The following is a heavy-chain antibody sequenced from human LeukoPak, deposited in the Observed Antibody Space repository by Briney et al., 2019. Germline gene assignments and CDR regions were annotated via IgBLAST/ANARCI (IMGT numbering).Heavy chain of an antibody. D-gene: IGHD1-1*01. Sequence: GGSLRLSCAASGFTFSSYGMHWVRQAPGKGLEWVAVISYDGSNKYYADSVKGRFTITRDNSNNTLYLQMNSLRAEDTAVYYCAKDPRYGATTGIYDFDYWGQGTLVTVSS. CDR1: GFTFSSYG. CDR2: ISYDGSNK. V-gene: IGHV3-30*18. CDR3: AKDPRYGATTGIYDFDY. J-gene: IGHJ4*02.